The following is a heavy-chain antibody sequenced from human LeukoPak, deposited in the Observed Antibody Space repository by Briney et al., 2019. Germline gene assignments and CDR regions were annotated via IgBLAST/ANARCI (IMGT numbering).Heavy chain of an antibody. CDR1: GGSFSGYY. Sequence: SETLSLTCAVSGGSFSGYYWSWIRQPPGKGLEWIGEINHSGSTNYNPSLKSRVTISVDTSKNQFSLKLSSVTAADTAVYYCARMPRTYYYDSSGAKGDYWRQGTLVTVSS. CDR3: ARMPRTYYYDSSGAKGDY. D-gene: IGHD3-22*01. CDR2: INHSGST. J-gene: IGHJ4*02. V-gene: IGHV4-34*01.